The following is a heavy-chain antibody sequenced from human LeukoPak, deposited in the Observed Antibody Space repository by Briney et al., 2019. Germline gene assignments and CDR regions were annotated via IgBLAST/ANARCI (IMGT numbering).Heavy chain of an antibody. CDR2: ISYDGSNK. CDR3: ARDFWSGFFSLGY. Sequence: GGSLRLSCAASGFTFSSYTIHWVRQAPGKGLEWVAVISYDGSNKYYADSVKGRFTISRDNSKNTLYLQINSLRAEDTAVYYCARDFWSGFFSLGYCGQGTLVTASP. J-gene: IGHJ4*02. CDR1: GFTFSSYT. V-gene: IGHV3-30*04. D-gene: IGHD3-3*01.